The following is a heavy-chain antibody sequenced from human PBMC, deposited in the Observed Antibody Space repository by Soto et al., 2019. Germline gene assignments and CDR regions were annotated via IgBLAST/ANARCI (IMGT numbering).Heavy chain of an antibody. V-gene: IGHV1-69*13. CDR3: ARARWAYYDSSGHSALGF. CDR2: IIPILGTA. D-gene: IGHD3-22*01. Sequence: SVKVSCKASGGTFSTYAISWVRQAPGQGLQWMGGIIPILGTANYAQGRVTITADESTSTAYMELSSLTSEDTAVYYCARARWAYYDSSGHSALGFRGQRSLDTVSS. J-gene: IGHJ4*02. CDR1: GGTFSTYA.